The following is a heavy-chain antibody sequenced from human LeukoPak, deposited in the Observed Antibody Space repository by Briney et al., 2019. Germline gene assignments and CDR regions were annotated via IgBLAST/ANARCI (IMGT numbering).Heavy chain of an antibody. CDR2: IKPDGSEK. J-gene: IGHJ4*02. V-gene: IGHV3-7*03. CDR3: AKDPLSYYYGTGGLDY. Sequence: GSLRLSCAASGFTFSDYWMSWVRQAPGKGLERVANIKPDGSEKSCLDSVRGRFTISRDNAKNSLYLQMNSLRAEDTALYYCAKDPLSYYYGTGGLDYWGQGTLVTVSS. D-gene: IGHD3-10*01. CDR1: GFTFSDYW.